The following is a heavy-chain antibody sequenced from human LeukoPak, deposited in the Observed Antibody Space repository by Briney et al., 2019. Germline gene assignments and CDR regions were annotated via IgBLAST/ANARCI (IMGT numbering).Heavy chain of an antibody. V-gene: IGHV3-11*06. Sequence: GGSLRLSRAASGFTFSDYYMSGIRQAPGKGLEWVSYISSSSSYTNYADSVKGRFTISRDNAKNSLYLQMNSLRAEDTAVYYCARVTADYYYGMDVWGQGTTVTVSS. CDR3: ARVTADYYYGMDV. CDR1: GFTFSDYY. D-gene: IGHD5-18*01. J-gene: IGHJ6*02. CDR2: ISSSSSYT.